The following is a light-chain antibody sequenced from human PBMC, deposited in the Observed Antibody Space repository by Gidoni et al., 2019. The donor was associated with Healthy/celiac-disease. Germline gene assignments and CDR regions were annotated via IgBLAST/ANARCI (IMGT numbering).Light chain of an antibody. J-gene: IGKJ4*01. Sequence: EIAMTQSPATLSVSPGERATLSCRASQSVSSNLAWYQQKPGQAPRLLIYGASTRATGIPARFSGSGSGTVFTLTISSLQSEDFAVYYCQQYNNWPSLTFXGXTKVEIK. CDR3: QQYNNWPSLT. CDR2: GAS. CDR1: QSVSSN. V-gene: IGKV3-15*01.